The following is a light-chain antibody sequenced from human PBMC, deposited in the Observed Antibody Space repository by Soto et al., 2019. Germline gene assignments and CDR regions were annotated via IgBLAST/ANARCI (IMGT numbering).Light chain of an antibody. V-gene: IGLV2-23*02. Sequence: QSVLTQPASVSGSTGQSITISCTAASSDVGNNNLVSWYQHHPGKAPQLIIHDVNKRPSGVSTRFSGSKSGNTASLTIAGLQAEDEADYYCCSYAGINTFYVFGSGTKVTVL. CDR3: CSYAGINTFYV. J-gene: IGLJ1*01. CDR1: SSDVGNNNL. CDR2: DVN.